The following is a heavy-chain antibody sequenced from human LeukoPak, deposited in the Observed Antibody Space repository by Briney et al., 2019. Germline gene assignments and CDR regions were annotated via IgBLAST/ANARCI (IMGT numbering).Heavy chain of an antibody. CDR3: ARQSHSSGWRYDAFDI. CDR1: GYSFTSYW. CDR2: IYPGDSDT. V-gene: IGHV5-51*01. D-gene: IGHD6-19*01. J-gene: IGHJ3*02. Sequence: GESLKISCKGSGYSFTSYWIGWVRQMPGEGLEWMGIIYPGDSDTRYSPSFQGQVTISADKSISTAYLQWSSLKASDTAMYYCARQSHSSGWRYDAFDIWGQGTMVTVSS.